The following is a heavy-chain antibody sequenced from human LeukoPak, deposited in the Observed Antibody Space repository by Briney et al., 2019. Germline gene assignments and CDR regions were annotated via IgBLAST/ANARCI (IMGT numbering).Heavy chain of an antibody. V-gene: IGHV3-23*01. J-gene: IGHJ3*02. CDR3: AKDRVAVAGPNDAFDI. Sequence: PGGSLRLSCAASGFTFSSYAMSWVRQAPGKGLEWVSAISGSGGSTSYADSVKGRFTISRDNSINTLYLQMNSLRAEDTAVYYCAKDRVAVAGPNDAFDIWGQGTMVTVSS. CDR2: ISGSGGST. D-gene: IGHD6-19*01. CDR1: GFTFSSYA.